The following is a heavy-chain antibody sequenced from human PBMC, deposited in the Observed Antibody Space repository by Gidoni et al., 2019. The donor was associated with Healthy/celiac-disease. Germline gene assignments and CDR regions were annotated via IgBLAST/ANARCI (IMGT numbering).Heavy chain of an antibody. D-gene: IGHD3-22*01. CDR1: GLPFSGPA. V-gene: IGHV3-73*02. CDR2: IRSKANSYAT. J-gene: IGHJ4*02. CDR3: TSLNYYDSSGWSDY. Sequence: EVQLVASGGGLVLPGGSLKLSCAASGLPFSGPALHWVRQASGQGLEWVGRIRSKANSYATAYAASVKGRFTISRDDSKNTAYLQMNSLKTEDTAVYYCTSLNYYDSSGWSDYWGQGTLVTVSS.